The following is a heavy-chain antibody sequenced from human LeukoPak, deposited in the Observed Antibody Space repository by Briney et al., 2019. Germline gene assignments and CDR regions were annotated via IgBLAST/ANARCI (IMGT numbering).Heavy chain of an antibody. V-gene: IGHV1-69*13. CDR1: GYTFTSYG. CDR2: IIPIFGTA. Sequence: SVKVSCKASGYTFTSYGISWVRQAPGQGLEWMGGIIPIFGTANYAQRFQGRVTITADESTSTAYMELSSLRSEDTAVYYCAREGTMVRGVIEGLDYWGQGTLVTVSS. J-gene: IGHJ4*02. CDR3: AREGTMVRGVIEGLDY. D-gene: IGHD3-10*01.